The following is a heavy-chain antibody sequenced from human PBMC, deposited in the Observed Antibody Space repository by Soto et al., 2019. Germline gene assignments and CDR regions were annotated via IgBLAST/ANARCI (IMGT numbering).Heavy chain of an antibody. CDR1: GYTFTRYG. CDR3: AKNGQPPYYYYGLDV. D-gene: IGHD2-8*01. CDR2: ISGYNGDT. J-gene: IGHJ6*02. Sequence: QGHLVQSGAEVKKPGASVKVSCKASGYTFTRYGISWVRQAPGQGLEWMGWISGYNGDTNYAQNLQDRVTMTIDTSTNTDYMELRSLTSDDTAVYYCAKNGQPPYYYYGLDVWGQGTPVTVSS. V-gene: IGHV1-18*01.